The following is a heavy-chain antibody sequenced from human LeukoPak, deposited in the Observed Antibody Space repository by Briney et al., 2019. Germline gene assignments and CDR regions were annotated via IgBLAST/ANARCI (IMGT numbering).Heavy chain of an antibody. CDR3: ARDDDSSDLHRFDY. CDR1: GYTFTSHD. V-gene: IGHV1-8*01. CDR2: MSPNSGDT. Sequence: ASVKVSCKASGYTFTSHDINWVRQATGQGLEWMGWMSPNSGDTGYAQKFQGRVTITADESTSTAYMELSSLRSEDTAVYYCARDDDSSDLHRFDYWGQGTLVTVSS. J-gene: IGHJ4*02. D-gene: IGHD3-22*01.